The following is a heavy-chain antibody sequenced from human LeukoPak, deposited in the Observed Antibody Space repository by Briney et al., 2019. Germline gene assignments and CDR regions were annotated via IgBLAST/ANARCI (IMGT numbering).Heavy chain of an antibody. J-gene: IGHJ4*02. CDR1: GFTFSTYA. CDR3: ARDFHRRLYDSSGYYLY. D-gene: IGHD3-22*01. CDR2: IPYDGSNK. Sequence: GRSLRLSCAASGFTFSTYAMHWVRQAPGKGLEWVAVIPYDGSNKYYADSVKGRFTISRDNAKNSLYLQMNSLRAEDTAVYYCARDFHRRLYDSSGYYLYWGQGTLVTVSS. V-gene: IGHV3-30*04.